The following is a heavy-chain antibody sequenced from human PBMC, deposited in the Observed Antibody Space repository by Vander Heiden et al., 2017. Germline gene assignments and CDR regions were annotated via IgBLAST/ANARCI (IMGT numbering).Heavy chain of an antibody. Sequence: QVQLVQSGAEVKRPGSSVKVSCQASRGSFSNYPISWVRQAPGQGLEWMGGIIAIFGTANYAQKFQGRVTITADESTSTAYMELSSLRSEDTAVYYCARLLVGATGAFDIWGQGTLVTVSS. J-gene: IGHJ3*02. D-gene: IGHD1-26*01. CDR3: ARLLVGATGAFDI. V-gene: IGHV1-69*01. CDR1: RGSFSNYP. CDR2: IIAIFGTA.